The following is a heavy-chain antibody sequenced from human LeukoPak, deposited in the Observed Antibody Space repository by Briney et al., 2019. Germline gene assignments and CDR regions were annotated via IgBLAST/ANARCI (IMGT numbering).Heavy chain of an antibody. V-gene: IGHV1-18*01. J-gene: IGHJ6*02. CDR1: GYTFTSYG. D-gene: IGHD4-17*01. Sequence: GASVKVSCKASGYTFTSYGISWVRQAPGQGLEWMGWISAYNGNTNYAQKLQGRVTMTTDTSTSTAYMELRSLRSDDTAVYYCARDRTVTTFYYYYGMDVWGQGTTVTVSS. CDR3: ARDRTVTTFYYYYGMDV. CDR2: ISAYNGNT.